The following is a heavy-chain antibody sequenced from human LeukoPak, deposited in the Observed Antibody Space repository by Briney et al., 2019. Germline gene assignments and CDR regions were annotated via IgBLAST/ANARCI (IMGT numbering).Heavy chain of an antibody. CDR3: AKDPPYYDFWSGYPNFDY. V-gene: IGHV3-30*02. D-gene: IGHD3-3*01. CDR2: IRYDGSNK. CDR1: GFTFSSYG. J-gene: IGHJ4*02. Sequence: PGGSLRLSCAASGFTFSSYGMHWVRQAPGKGLEWVAFIRYDGSNKYYADSVKGRFTISRDNSKNTLYLQMKSLRAEDTAVYYCAKDPPYYDFWSGYPNFDYWGQGTLVTVSS.